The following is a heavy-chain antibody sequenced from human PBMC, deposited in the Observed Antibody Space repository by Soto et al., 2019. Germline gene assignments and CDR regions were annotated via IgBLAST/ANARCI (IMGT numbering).Heavy chain of an antibody. V-gene: IGHV4-30-4*08. CDR2: IYNSGNT. J-gene: IGHJ5*01. Sequence: QVQLQESGPGLVKPSQTLSLTCTVSGGSISDGAYYWSWIRQPPGKGLEWIGHIYNSGNTYNNPCPRCRTTIPRDTTKTLYSPNMNSVTAPGSAVDECASGLYCEKVDQWLEGDVVTDS. CDR3: ASGLYCEKVDQWLEGDVVTDS. D-gene: IGHD2-21*02. CDR1: GGSISDGAYY.